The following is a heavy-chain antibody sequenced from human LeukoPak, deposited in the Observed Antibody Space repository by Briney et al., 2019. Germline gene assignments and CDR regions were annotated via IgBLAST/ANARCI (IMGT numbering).Heavy chain of an antibody. J-gene: IGHJ6*03. CDR1: GYSISSGYY. D-gene: IGHD6-13*01. CDR3: ARVLPDRAAGTGHYYYYYMDV. CDR2: IYHSGST. V-gene: IGHV4-38-2*02. Sequence: KPSETLSLTCTVSGYSISSGYYWGWIRQPPGKGLEWIGSIYHSGSTYYNPSLKSRVTISVDTSKNQFSLKLSSVTAADTAVYYCARVLPDRAAGTGHYYYYYMDVWGKGTTVTVSS.